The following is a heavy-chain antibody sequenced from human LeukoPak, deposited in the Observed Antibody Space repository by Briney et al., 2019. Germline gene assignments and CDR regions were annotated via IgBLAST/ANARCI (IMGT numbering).Heavy chain of an antibody. CDR1: VYTFTHYY. J-gene: IGHJ5*02. V-gene: IGHV1-2*02. CDR2: INPDNGGT. D-gene: IGHD2-2*01. Sequence: GASVKVSCRASVYTFTHYYIHWVRQAPGQGLEWMGWINPDNGGTNYAQKFQGRVTMTRDTSIRTVYMDLSRLRSDDTAVFYCTREARVGNWFDPWGQGTQVTVSS. CDR3: TREARVGNWFDP.